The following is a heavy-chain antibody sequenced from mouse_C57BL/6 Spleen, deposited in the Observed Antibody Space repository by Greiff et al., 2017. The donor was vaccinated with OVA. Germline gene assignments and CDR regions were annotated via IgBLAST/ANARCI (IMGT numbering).Heavy chain of an antibody. CDR3: AGEGGGQATFDN. CDR1: GYAFTNYM. V-gene: IGHV1-54*01. J-gene: IGHJ2*01. D-gene: IGHD3-2*02. CDR2: INPGSGGP. Sequence: VQLQQSGAELVRPGTSVKVSCKASGYAFTNYMIVWVKQRPGQGLEWIGVINPGSGGPNYNEKFKGKATLTADKSSSTAYMQHGSRTAEGSAVYSCAGEGGGQATFDNWGKGATLRVST.